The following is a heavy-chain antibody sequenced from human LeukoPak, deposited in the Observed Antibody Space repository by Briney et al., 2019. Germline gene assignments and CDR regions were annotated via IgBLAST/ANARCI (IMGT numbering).Heavy chain of an antibody. CDR1: GFTFSSYA. J-gene: IGHJ3*02. CDR3: ARPDTLLGYQYAFDI. Sequence: PGGSLRLSCAASGFTFSSYAMHWVRQAPGKGLEWVAVISYDGSNKYYADSVKGRFTISRDNSKNTLYLQMNSLRAEDTAVYYCARPDTLLGYQYAFDIWGQGTMVTVSS. D-gene: IGHD2-2*01. CDR2: ISYDGSNK. V-gene: IGHV3-30-3*01.